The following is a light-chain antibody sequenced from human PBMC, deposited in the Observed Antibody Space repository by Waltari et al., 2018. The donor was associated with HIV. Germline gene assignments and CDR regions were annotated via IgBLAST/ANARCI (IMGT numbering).Light chain of an antibody. Sequence: QSVLTQPPSASGTPGQRVTISCSGSSSNIGSNYVYWYQQLPGTAPNLLIYRSNPRPSGVSGRFSGSKSGTSASLAISGLRSEDEADYYCAAWDDSLSGHVVFGGGTKLTVL. CDR3: AAWDDSLSGHVV. CDR1: SSNIGSNY. J-gene: IGLJ2*01. CDR2: RSN. V-gene: IGLV1-47*01.